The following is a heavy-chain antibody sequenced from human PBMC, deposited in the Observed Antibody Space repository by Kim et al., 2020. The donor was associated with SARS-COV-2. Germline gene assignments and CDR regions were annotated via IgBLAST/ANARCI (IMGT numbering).Heavy chain of an antibody. D-gene: IGHD6-13*01. CDR3: ARVHRGGSSWSRYNWFDP. J-gene: IGHJ5*02. CDR2: INHSGST. CDR1: GGSFSGYY. V-gene: IGHV4-34*01. Sequence: SETLSLTCAVYGGSFSGYYWSWIRQPPGKGLEWIGEINHSGSTNYNPSLKSRVTISVDTSKNQFSLKLSSVTAADTAVYYCARVHRGGSSWSRYNWFDPWGQGTLVTVSS.